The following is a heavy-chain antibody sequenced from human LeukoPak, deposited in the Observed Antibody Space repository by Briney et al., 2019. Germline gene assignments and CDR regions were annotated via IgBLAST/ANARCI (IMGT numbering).Heavy chain of an antibody. CDR2: TYYRSKWYN. V-gene: IGHV6-1*01. CDR1: GDSVSSNNGA. Sequence: SQTLSLTCAISGDSVSSNNGAWNWIRQSPSRGLEWLGRTYYRSKWYNDYAESLISRITISPVTSKNQFSLQLYSVTPEDTAVDYCARARYDYRLPVHPWGQGTLVTVSS. D-gene: IGHD5-12*01. J-gene: IGHJ5*02. CDR3: ARARYDYRLPVHP.